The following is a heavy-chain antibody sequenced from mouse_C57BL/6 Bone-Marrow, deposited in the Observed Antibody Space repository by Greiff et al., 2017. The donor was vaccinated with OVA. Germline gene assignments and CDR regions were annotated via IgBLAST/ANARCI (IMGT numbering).Heavy chain of an antibody. D-gene: IGHD1-1*01. Sequence: QVQLQQSGAELVKPGASVKLSCKASGYTFTEYTIHWVKQRSGQGLEWIGWFYPGSGSIKYNEKFKDKATLTADKSSSTVYMELSRLTSEDSAVYFCARCDYYGSSYGWYFDVWGTGTTVTVSS. V-gene: IGHV1-62-2*01. CDR3: ARCDYYGSSYGWYFDV. CDR1: GYTFTEYT. CDR2: FYPGSGSI. J-gene: IGHJ1*03.